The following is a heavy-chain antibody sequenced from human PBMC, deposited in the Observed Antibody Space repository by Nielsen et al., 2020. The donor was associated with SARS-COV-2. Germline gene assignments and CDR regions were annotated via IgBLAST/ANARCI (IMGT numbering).Heavy chain of an antibody. Sequence: WIRQPPGKGLAWIGNIYYSGSTNYNPSLKSRVTISVDTSKNQFSLKLSSVTAADTAVYYCTSRGDYGDYGELGYYYYYGMDVWGQGTTVTVSS. J-gene: IGHJ6*02. CDR3: TSRGDYGDYGELGYYYYYGMDV. V-gene: IGHV4-59*08. D-gene: IGHD4-17*01. CDR2: IYYSGST.